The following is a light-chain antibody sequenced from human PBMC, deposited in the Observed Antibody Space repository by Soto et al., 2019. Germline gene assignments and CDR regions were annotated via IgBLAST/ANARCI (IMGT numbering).Light chain of an antibody. CDR1: QGINNY. CDR3: QKYDRAPLT. CDR2: GAS. V-gene: IGKV1-27*01. Sequence: DIQMTPSPSSLSASVGDRVTITCRASQGINNYLAWYQQKPGKVPKLLVYGASTLQSGVPSRFSGSGSGTDFALTINSLQPEDVATYYCQKYDRAPLTFGGGTKVEIK. J-gene: IGKJ4*01.